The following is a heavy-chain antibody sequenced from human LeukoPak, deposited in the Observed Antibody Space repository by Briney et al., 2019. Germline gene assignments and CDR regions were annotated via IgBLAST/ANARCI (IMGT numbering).Heavy chain of an antibody. J-gene: IGHJ6*03. CDR2: MSPNSGNT. D-gene: IGHD6-13*01. V-gene: IGHV1-8*01. Sequence: ASVKVSCKASGYTFTSYDINWVRQATGQGLEWMGWMSPNSGNTGYAQKFQGRVTMTRNTSISTAYMELSSLRSEDTAVYYCARIGPSSWYDYYYMDVWGKGTTVTVSS. CDR1: GYTFTSYD. CDR3: ARIGPSSWYDYYYMDV.